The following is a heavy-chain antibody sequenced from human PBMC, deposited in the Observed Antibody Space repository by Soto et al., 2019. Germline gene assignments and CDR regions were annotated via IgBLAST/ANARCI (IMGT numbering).Heavy chain of an antibody. CDR2: INPNGGST. CDR3: ARGLGLGDY. Sequence: QVQLVQSGAEVKKPGASVKLSCKASGYTFTSYYIHWVRQAPGQGLEWIGIINPNGGSTNYAHNFKGRLTVTRDTSTATVYMELGALTSEDTAVYYCARGLGLGDYWGQRTLVTVSS. V-gene: IGHV1-46*01. D-gene: IGHD3-9*01. CDR1: GYTFTSYY. J-gene: IGHJ4*02.